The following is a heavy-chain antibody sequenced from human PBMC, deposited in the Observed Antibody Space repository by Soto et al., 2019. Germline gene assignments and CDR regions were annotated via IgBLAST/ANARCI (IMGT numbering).Heavy chain of an antibody. D-gene: IGHD3-9*01. V-gene: IGHV1-18*01. CDR1: GYTFTSYG. J-gene: IGHJ2*01. CDR2: ISAYNGNT. CDR3: ARVFLGSDYDILTGYYKGWYFDL. Sequence: QVQLVQSGAEVKKPGASVKVSCKASGYTFTSYGISWVRQAPGQGLEWMGWISAYNGNTNYAQKRQGRVTMTPDTSTSTADMELRSLRSDDTAVYYCARVFLGSDYDILTGYYKGWYFDLWGRGTLVTVSS.